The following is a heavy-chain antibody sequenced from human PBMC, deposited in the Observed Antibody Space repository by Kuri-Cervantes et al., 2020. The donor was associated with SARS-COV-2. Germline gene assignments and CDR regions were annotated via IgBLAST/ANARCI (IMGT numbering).Heavy chain of an antibody. J-gene: IGHJ4*02. CDR2: ISSSSSTI. CDR1: GFTFSSYS. D-gene: IGHD3-22*01. CDR3: AKDPRDYYDSSGYYQYYDY. V-gene: IGHV3-48*01. Sequence: GGSLRLSCAASGFTFSSYSMNWIRQAPGKGLEWVSYISSSSSTIYYADSVEGRFTISRDNSKNTLYLQMNSLRAEDTAVYYCAKDPRDYYDSSGYYQYYDYWGQGTLVTVSS.